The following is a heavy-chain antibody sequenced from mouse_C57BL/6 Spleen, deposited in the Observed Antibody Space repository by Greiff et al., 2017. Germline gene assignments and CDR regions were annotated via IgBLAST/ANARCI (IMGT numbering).Heavy chain of an antibody. Sequence: QVQLQQSGPELVKPGASVKLSCKASGYTFTSYDINWVKQRPGQGLEWIGWIYPRDGSTTYNEKFKGKATLTVDTSSSTAYMELHSLTSEDSAVYFCARTDGYYDYYAMDYWGQGTSVTVSS. V-gene: IGHV1-85*01. J-gene: IGHJ4*01. CDR1: GYTFTSYD. CDR2: IYPRDGST. D-gene: IGHD2-3*01. CDR3: ARTDGYYDYYAMDY.